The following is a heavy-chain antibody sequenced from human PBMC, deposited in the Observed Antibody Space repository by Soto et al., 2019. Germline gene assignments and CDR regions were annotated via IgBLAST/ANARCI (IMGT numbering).Heavy chain of an antibody. D-gene: IGHD6-6*01. V-gene: IGHV3-21*01. Sequence: GWSLRLSCASSVFTFISYSMNWVRQAPGKGLEWVSSISSSSFSINYADSVKGRFSISRDNAQNSLHLQMNNLRAEDTAVYYCARNESSNIYGMDVWGQGTTVTVSS. CDR3: ARNESSNIYGMDV. J-gene: IGHJ6*02. CDR1: VFTFISYS. CDR2: ISSSSFSI.